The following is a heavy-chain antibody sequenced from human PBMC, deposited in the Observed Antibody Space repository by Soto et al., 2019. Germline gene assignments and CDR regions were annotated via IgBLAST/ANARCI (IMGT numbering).Heavy chain of an antibody. J-gene: IGHJ6*02. D-gene: IGHD6-6*01. CDR3: AKDRYSSSAYYYYGMDA. V-gene: IGHV3-9*01. CDR2: ISGNSGSL. Sequence: EVQLVESGGGLVQPGRSLRLSCAASGFIFDDYAMHWVRQAPGKGLEWVAVISGNSGSLGYADSVKGRFTISRDNAKNSLYLQMNRLRAEDTALYYCAKDRYSSSAYYYYGMDAWGQGTMVTVSS. CDR1: GFIFDDYA.